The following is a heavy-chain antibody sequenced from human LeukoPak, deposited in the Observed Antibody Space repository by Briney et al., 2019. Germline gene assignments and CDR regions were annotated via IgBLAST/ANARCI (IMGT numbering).Heavy chain of an antibody. J-gene: IGHJ6*03. CDR2: IQYDGSDK. CDR1: GFNFSHYG. V-gene: IGHV3-30*12. CDR3: ARIPTYQPLLAPSYYYMDV. Sequence: GGSLRLSSVASGFNFSHYGLNWVRQAPGKGLEWVAFIQYDGSDKSYADSVRGRFTISRDNSINTLYLQMNSLRADDTAVYYCARIPTYQPLLAPSYYYMDVWGKGTTVTVSS. D-gene: IGHD2-2*01.